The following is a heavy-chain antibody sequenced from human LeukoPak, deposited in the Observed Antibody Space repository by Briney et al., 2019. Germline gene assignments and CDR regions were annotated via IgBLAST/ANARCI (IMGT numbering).Heavy chain of an antibody. D-gene: IGHD3/OR15-3a*01. CDR2: ISAFTGNS. CDR3: VRNEFCEYLDYRYHYMDV. CDR1: GYTFTSYG. J-gene: IGHJ6*03. V-gene: IGHV1-18*01. Sequence: ASVKVSCKASGYTFTSYGICWVRQAPGEGLEWMGWISAFTGNSTFAQKFQGRVIMTRDTSTRTVYMELRSLSPDDTAVYYCVRNEFCEYLDYRYHYMDVWGRGTTVSVSS.